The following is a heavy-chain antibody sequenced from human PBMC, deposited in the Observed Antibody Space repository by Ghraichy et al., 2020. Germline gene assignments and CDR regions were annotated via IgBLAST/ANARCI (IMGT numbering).Heavy chain of an antibody. CDR2: ISGRGGST. CDR1: GFTFSSYA. V-gene: IGHV3-23*01. J-gene: IGHJ4*02. CDR3: AKLIVVVAATPFDY. D-gene: IGHD2-15*01. Sequence: GGSLRLSCAASGFTFSSYAMSWVSQAPGKGLEWVSVISGRGGSTYYADSVKGRFTISRDNSKNTLYLQMNSLRAEDTAVYYCAKLIVVVAATPFDYWGQGTLVTVSS.